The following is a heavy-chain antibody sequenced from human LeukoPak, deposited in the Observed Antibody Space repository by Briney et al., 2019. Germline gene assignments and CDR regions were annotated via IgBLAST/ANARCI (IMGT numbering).Heavy chain of an antibody. CDR3: ARAFRGRISGSYFEY. CDR2: INPSGGST. J-gene: IGHJ4*02. V-gene: IGHV1-46*01. CDR1: GYTFTSYA. Sequence: ASVKVSCKASGYTFTSYAMNWVRQAPGQGLEWMGIINPSGGSTSYAQKFQGRVTMTRDMSTSTVYMELSSLRSEDTAVYYCARAFRGRISGSYFEYWGQGTLVTVSS. D-gene: IGHD1-26*01.